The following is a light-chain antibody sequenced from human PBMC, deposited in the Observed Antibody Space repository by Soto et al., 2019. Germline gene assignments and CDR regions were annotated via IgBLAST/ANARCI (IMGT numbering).Light chain of an antibody. V-gene: IGLV9-49*03. CDR3: GADHGSGSNFVYV. J-gene: IGLJ1*01. Sequence: QSVLTQPPSASASLGASVTLTCTLGNGYTDYKVDWYQQRPGKGPRFVMRVGTGGIVGSKGDGIPDRFSVLGSGLNRYLILKNIQEEDESYYHCGADHGSGSNFVYVFGTGTKVTVL. CDR2: VGTGGIVG. CDR1: NGYTDYK.